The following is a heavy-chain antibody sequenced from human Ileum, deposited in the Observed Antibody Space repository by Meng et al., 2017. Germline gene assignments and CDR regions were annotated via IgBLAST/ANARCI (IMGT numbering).Heavy chain of an antibody. CDR1: GDSISSGNW. V-gene: IGHV4-4*02. CDR2: IFHGGTT. Sequence: GRLQQRAPELVKPSVTLSPRCAVAGDSISSGNWWNWVRQSPGKGLEWIGEIFHGGTTNYNPSLKNRVTLLMDKSKNQFSLQLTSVTAADTAVFYCARGIGDIRVGFDYWGQGILVTVSS. D-gene: IGHD5-12*01. CDR3: ARGIGDIRVGFDY. J-gene: IGHJ4*02.